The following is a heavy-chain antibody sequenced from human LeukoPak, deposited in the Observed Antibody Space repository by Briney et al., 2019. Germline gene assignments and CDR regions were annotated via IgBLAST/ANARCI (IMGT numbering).Heavy chain of an antibody. CDR1: GFTFINYW. CDR2: INKDGSEK. J-gene: IGHJ4*02. CDR3: ARYQVAIDY. Sequence: GGSLRLSCAASGFTFINYWMTWVRQAPGKGLEWVANINKDGSEKNYVDSVKGRFTISRDNAKNSLYLQINSLRADDTAVYYCARYQVAIDYWGQGTLVTVSA. D-gene: IGHD2-2*01. V-gene: IGHV3-7*03.